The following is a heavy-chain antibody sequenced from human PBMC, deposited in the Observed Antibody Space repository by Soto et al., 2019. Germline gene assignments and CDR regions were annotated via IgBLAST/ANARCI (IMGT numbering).Heavy chain of an antibody. CDR1: GDSVSRGAYY. Sequence: SETLSLTCSVSGDSVSRGAYYWSWIRQPPGKGLEWIGDVYYSGSTTYDPSLETGVTRSVDTSKNQFSLKLTSVTPADTAIYYCARVKRSTSRLDPWGQGTLVTVSS. D-gene: IGHD1-26*01. CDR2: VYYSGST. V-gene: IGHV4-61*08. CDR3: ARVKRSTSRLDP. J-gene: IGHJ5*02.